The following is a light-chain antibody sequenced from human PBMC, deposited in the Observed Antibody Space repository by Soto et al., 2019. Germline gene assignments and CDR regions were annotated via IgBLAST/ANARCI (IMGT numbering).Light chain of an antibody. CDR3: QQSKSDPIS. V-gene: IGKV1-13*02. CDR1: QGVSSA. Sequence: AIQLTQSPSSLSASVGDRVTITCRTSQGVSSALAWYQQRPGKAPKLLIYDASSLESGVPSRFSGSGSGTDITHTISSLQPEDFATYYFQQSKSDPISFGQGTRLEIK. J-gene: IGKJ5*01. CDR2: DAS.